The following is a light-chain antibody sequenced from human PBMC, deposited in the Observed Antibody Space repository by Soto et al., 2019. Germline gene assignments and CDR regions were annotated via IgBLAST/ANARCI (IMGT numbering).Light chain of an antibody. J-gene: IGKJ2*01. CDR2: GAS. Sequence: EIVLTQSPGTLSLSPGERATLSCRASQSVSSNYFAWYQQKPGQAPRLLIYGASSRATGIPYRFSGSGSGTDFTLTISSLEPEDFAVYYCQYYGRSLTYTFGQGTKLDIK. CDR3: QYYGRSLTYT. CDR1: QSVSSNY. V-gene: IGKV3-20*01.